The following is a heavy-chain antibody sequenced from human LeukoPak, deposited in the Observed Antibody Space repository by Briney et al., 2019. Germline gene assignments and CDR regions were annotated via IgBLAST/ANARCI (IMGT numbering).Heavy chain of an antibody. CDR3: AREGYCSGGSCYGWFDP. V-gene: IGHV1-3*01. CDR1: GYTFTTYL. Sequence: GASVKVSCMASGYTFTTYLIHWVRQAPGQGPEWMGWINAADGNTRYSQKFQGRVTITRDTSASTAYMELSSLRSEDTAVYYCAREGYCSGGSCYGWFDPWGQGTPVTVSS. D-gene: IGHD2-15*01. CDR2: INAADGNT. J-gene: IGHJ5*02.